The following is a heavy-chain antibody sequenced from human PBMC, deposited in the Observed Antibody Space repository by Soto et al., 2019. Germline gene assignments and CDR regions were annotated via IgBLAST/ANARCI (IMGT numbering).Heavy chain of an antibody. CDR2: IVPIFGTG. CDR3: ARDRHSFDI. J-gene: IGHJ3*02. V-gene: IGHV1-69*12. Sequence: QVRLVQSGAEVKKPGSSVKVSCKASGGTFNSNGISWVRKAPGQGLEWMGGIVPIFGTGIYAEKFQGRVTITADESTNTVFIKLNNPRAEDTPVYYCARDRHSFDIWVQGTMVTVSS. CDR1: GGTFNSNG.